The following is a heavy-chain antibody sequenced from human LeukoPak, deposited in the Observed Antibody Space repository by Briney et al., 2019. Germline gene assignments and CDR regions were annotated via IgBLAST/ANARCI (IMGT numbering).Heavy chain of an antibody. CDR1: GLTFSDYY. V-gene: IGHV3-11*06. CDR2: ISSSSSYT. CDR3: PRAMGIQ. D-gene: IGHD6-13*01. J-gene: IGHJ4*02. Sequence: PGGSLRLSCAASGLTFSDYYMSWIPQAPGKGLEWVSYISSSSSYTNYADSVKGRFTISRDNAKDALYVQMNSLRAEDTAVYYCPRAMGIQWGQGTLVTVSS.